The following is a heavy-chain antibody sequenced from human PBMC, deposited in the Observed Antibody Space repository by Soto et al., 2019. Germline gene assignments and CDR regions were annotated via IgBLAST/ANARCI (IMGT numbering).Heavy chain of an antibody. V-gene: IGHV4-4*02. CDR1: GDSISSNNW. Sequence: TSETLSLTCTVSGDSISSNNWWNWVRQPPGKGLEWIGEIYHSGSTNYNPSLSSRVIISVDTSNNQFSLRLSSVTAADTAIYYCARGLSLVVAGNRLGLPDYWGQGTLVTVSS. J-gene: IGHJ4*02. CDR2: IYHSGST. D-gene: IGHD6-19*01. CDR3: ARGLSLVVAGNRLGLPDY.